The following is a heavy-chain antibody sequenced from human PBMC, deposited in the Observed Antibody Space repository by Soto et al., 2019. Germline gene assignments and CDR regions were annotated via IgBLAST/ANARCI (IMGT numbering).Heavy chain of an antibody. CDR2: IIPIFGTA. CDR1: GGTFSSYA. D-gene: IGHD1-26*01. V-gene: IGHV1-69*13. Sequence: SVKVSCKASGGTFSSYAISWVRQAPGQGLEWMGGIIPIFGTANYAQKFQGRVAITADESTSTAYMELSSLRSEDTAVYYCATLRAQTYYYYGMDVWGQGTTVTVSS. J-gene: IGHJ6*02. CDR3: ATLRAQTYYYYGMDV.